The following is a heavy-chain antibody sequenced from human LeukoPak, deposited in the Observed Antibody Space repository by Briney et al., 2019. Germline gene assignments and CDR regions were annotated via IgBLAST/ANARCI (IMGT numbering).Heavy chain of an antibody. CDR1: GFTFSSYS. D-gene: IGHD5-18*01. Sequence: PGGSLRLSCAAYGFTFSSYSMNWVRQAPGKGLEWVSFISTSSSYIYYADSVKGRFTISRDNAKNSLYLQMNSLRAEDTAVYYCARDPGRGYSYGYGAYYFDYWGQGTLVTVSS. J-gene: IGHJ4*02. CDR3: ARDPGRGYSYGYGAYYFDY. CDR2: ISTSSSYI. V-gene: IGHV3-21*04.